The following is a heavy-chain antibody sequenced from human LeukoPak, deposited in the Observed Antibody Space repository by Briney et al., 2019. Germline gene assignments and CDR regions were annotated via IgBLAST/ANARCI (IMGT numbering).Heavy chain of an antibody. Sequence: GGSLSLSCPTSGFSFSIYWMSWVRQAPGKGLEWVANINQGESEKYYVDSVKGRFTISRDNAKNSLYLQMNSLRVEDTGVYYCARDSGWYTHDYWGRGTLVTVSS. CDR3: ARDSGWYTHDY. D-gene: IGHD1-1*01. J-gene: IGHJ4*02. CDR1: GFSFSIYW. CDR2: INQGESEK. V-gene: IGHV3-7*01.